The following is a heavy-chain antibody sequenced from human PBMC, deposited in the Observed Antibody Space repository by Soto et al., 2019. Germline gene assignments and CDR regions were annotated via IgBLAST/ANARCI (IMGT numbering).Heavy chain of an antibody. V-gene: IGHV4-39*01. CDR1: GDSISSSNYY. D-gene: IGHD6-13*01. CDR3: ARHVGQQLRYYYGLDV. CDR2: IFYSGST. J-gene: IGHJ6*02. Sequence: SETLSLTCTVSGDSISSSNYYWGWIRQPPGKGLEWIGNIFYSGSTYYHPSLKSRVTISVDTSKNQFSLKLSSVTAADAAIYYCARHVGQQLRYYYGLDVWGQGAAVTVSS.